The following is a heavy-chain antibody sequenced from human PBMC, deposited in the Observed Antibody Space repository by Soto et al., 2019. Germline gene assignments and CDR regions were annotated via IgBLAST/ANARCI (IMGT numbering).Heavy chain of an antibody. CDR2: IYYSGST. V-gene: IGHV4-39*01. Sequence: QLQLQESGPGLVKPSETLSLTCTVSGGSISSSSYYWGWIRQPPGKGLERIGSIYYSGSTYYNPSLKSRVTISVDTSKNQFSLKLSSVAAADTAVYYCASDSGSYSRDYWGQGTLVTVSS. CDR3: ASDSGSYSRDY. D-gene: IGHD1-26*01. CDR1: GGSISSSSYY. J-gene: IGHJ4*02.